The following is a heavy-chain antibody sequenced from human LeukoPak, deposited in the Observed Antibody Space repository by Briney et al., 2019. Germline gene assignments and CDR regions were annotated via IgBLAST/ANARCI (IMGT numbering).Heavy chain of an antibody. D-gene: IGHD2-15*01. CDR2: ISSSSSTI. J-gene: IGHJ4*02. V-gene: IGHV3-48*04. CDR1: GFTFSSYS. CDR3: ARGPLGYCSGGSCYGEYYFDY. Sequence: GGSLRLSCAASGFTFSSYSMNWVRQAPGKGLEWVSYISSSSSTIYYADSVKGRFTISRDNAKNSLYLQMNSLRAEDTAVYYCARGPLGYCSGGSCYGEYYFDYWGQGTLVTVSS.